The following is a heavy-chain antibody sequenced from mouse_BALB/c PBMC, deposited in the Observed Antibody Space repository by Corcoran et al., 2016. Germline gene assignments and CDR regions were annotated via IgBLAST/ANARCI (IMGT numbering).Heavy chain of an antibody. J-gene: IGHJ4*01. CDR3: AREPGAMDY. CDR1: GYTFTNYG. CDR2: INTYTGEP. Sequence: QIQLVQSGPELKKPGETVKISCKASGYTFTNYGMNWVKQAPGKGLKGMGWINTYTGEPTYADDFKGRFAFSLETSASTAYLQINNLKNEDTAKFFCAREPGAMDYWGQGTSVTVSS. V-gene: IGHV9-3-1*01.